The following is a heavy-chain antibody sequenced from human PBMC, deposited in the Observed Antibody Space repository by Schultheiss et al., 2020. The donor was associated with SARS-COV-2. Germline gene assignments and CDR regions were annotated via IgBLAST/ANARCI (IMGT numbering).Heavy chain of an antibody. Sequence: GGSLRLSCAASGFTFSSYAMSWVRQAPGKGLEWVSAISGSGGSTYYADSVKGRFTISRDNSKNTLYLQMNSLRAEDTAVYYCAKDLGFSGYCSSTSCYHLPYYGMDVWGQGTTVTVSS. CDR1: GFTFSSYA. V-gene: IGHV3-23*01. CDR2: ISGSGGST. D-gene: IGHD2-2*03. J-gene: IGHJ6*02. CDR3: AKDLGFSGYCSSTSCYHLPYYGMDV.